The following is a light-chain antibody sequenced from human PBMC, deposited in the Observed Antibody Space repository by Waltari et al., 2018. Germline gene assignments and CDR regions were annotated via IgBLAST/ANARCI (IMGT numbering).Light chain of an antibody. CDR2: LGS. V-gene: IGKV2-28*01. CDR1: QSLLHSNGNNY. CDR3: MQPLQGLWT. J-gene: IGKJ1*01. Sequence: DIVMTQSPLFLPVTPGEAASTSCRSSQSLLHSNGNNYLDLYLQRPGQSPQLLFYLGSSRACGVPGRFSCRGAGTDIILHISRVEAEDLGIYDCMQPLQGLWTFGPGTKV.